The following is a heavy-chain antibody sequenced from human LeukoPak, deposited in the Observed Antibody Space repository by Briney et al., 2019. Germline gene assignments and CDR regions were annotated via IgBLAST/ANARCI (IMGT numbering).Heavy chain of an antibody. CDR3: ARDFGRDYFDY. Sequence: GGSLRLSCAASGFTFSSYGMHWVRQAPGKGLEWVAVIWYDGSKEYYADSVKGRFTISGDSSKNTLYLQMNSLRAEDTAMYYCARDFGRDYFDYWGQGTLVTVSS. CDR1: GFTFSSYG. V-gene: IGHV3-33*01. CDR2: IWYDGSKE. D-gene: IGHD3-16*01. J-gene: IGHJ4*02.